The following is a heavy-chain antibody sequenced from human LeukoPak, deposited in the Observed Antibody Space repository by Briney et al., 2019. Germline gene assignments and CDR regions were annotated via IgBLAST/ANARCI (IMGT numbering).Heavy chain of an antibody. J-gene: IGHJ3*02. Sequence: QAGRSLRLSCAASGFTFSSYAMHWVRQAPGKGLEWVAVISYDGSNKYYADSVKGRFTISRDNSKNTLYLQMNSLRAEDTAVYYCARVRYQLGYCSSTSCPDAFDIWGQGTMVTVSS. CDR2: ISYDGSNK. CDR3: ARVRYQLGYCSSTSCPDAFDI. V-gene: IGHV3-30-3*01. D-gene: IGHD2-2*01. CDR1: GFTFSSYA.